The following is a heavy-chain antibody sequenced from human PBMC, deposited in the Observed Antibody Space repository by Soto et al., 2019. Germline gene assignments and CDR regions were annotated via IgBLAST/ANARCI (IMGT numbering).Heavy chain of an antibody. CDR1: GGSISSYY. V-gene: IGHV4-59*01. D-gene: IGHD6-13*01. CDR2: IYYSGST. Sequence: PSETLSLTCTVSGGSISSYYWSWIRQPPGKGLEWIGYIYYSGSTNYNPSLKSRVTISVDTSKNQFSLKLSSVTAADTAVYYCARVDAAADLYYYYGMDVWGQGTTVTVSS. CDR3: ARVDAAADLYYYYGMDV. J-gene: IGHJ6*02.